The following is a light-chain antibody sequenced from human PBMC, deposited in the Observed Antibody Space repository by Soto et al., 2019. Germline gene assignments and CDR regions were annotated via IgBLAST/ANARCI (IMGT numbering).Light chain of an antibody. CDR3: QQYGVSPT. J-gene: IGKJ4*01. CDR2: GAS. Sequence: EVVLTQSPGTLSSSPGERATLSCRASQSISSNCLACYRHKPGQAPRLLIYGASGRAAGIPDRFSGSGSGTDFTLSISRLEPEDLAVYYCQQYGVSPTFGGGTKVDIK. CDR1: QSISSNC. V-gene: IGKV3-20*01.